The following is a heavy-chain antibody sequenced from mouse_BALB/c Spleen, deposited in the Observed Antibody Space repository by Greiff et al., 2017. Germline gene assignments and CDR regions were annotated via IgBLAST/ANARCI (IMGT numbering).Heavy chain of an antibody. CDR2: INPDSSTI. Sequence: CAASGVDFSRYWMSWVRQAPGKGLEWIGEINPDSSTINYTPSLKDKFIISRDNAKNTLYLQMSKVRSEDTALYYCARRNYYGSRYFDVWGAGTTVTVSS. D-gene: IGHD1-1*01. J-gene: IGHJ1*01. V-gene: IGHV4-1*02. CDR1: GVDFSRYW. CDR3: ARRNYYGSRYFDV.